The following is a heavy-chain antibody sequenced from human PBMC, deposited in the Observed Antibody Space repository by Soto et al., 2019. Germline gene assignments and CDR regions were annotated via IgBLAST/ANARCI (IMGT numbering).Heavy chain of an antibody. CDR1: EFTFSNFA. CDR2: ISYDGDDK. J-gene: IGHJ4*02. V-gene: IGHV3-30*18. CDR3: AKDSGRGSADYYFDY. D-gene: IGHD3-10*01. Sequence: GGSLRLSYAASEFTFSNFAMHWVRQAPGKGLEWVAVISYDGDDKKFADSVKGRFTISRDNSKNTLFLQMNSLRPEDTAVYFCAKDSGRGSADYYFDYWGRGTLVTVSS.